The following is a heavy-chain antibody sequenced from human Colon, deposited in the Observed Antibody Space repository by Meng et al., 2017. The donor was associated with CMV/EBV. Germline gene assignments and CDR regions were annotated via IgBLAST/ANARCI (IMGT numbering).Heavy chain of an antibody. CDR3: LRDSWTD. CDR1: GFTFSAYC. D-gene: IGHD3/OR15-3a*01. Sequence: QGRRGGSGGGVVQPGGALRLSCAASGFTFSAYCMHWVRQALGKGLEWVTFILKDGISKYYADSVKGRFTISRDNSKNILYLQINGLRNEDTAVYYCLRDSWTDWGQGTLVTVSS. V-gene: IGHV3-30*02. CDR2: ILKDGISK. J-gene: IGHJ4*02.